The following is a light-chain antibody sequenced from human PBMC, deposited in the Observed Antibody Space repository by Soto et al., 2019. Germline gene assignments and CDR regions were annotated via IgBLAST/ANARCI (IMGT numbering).Light chain of an antibody. CDR1: QDIRND. CDR2: GAS. V-gene: IGKV1-6*01. Sequence: AIQMTQSPSSLSASVGDSVTIPCRASQDIRNDLGWFQQKPGKAPNLLIYGASSVHRGVPSRFSGSGSGSDFTITNKSLQSEECATYYNLQTDNYPLAFGVGTSVEI. CDR3: LQTDNYPLA. J-gene: IGKJ4*02.